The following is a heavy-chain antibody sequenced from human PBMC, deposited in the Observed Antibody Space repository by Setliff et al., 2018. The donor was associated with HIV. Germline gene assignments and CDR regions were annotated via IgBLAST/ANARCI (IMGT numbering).Heavy chain of an antibody. Sequence: PSETLSLTCTVSGVSVRSGDHWSWVRQAPGKGLELIGYFSYTDEPYINYLEYFNPSLKSRLGITLDKPRNQFSLKLTSVTAADTAVYYCAIERGSWYNTSPYYFDSWGQGTLVTVSS. V-gene: IGHV4-30-4*08. J-gene: IGHJ4*02. CDR2: FSYTDEP. CDR1: GVSVRSGDH. D-gene: IGHD1-20*01. CDR3: AIERGSWYNTSPYYFDS.